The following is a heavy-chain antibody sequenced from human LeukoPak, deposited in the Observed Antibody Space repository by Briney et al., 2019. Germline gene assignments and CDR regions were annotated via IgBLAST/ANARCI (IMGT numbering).Heavy chain of an antibody. V-gene: IGHV1-69*04. CDR3: ASGDIAVAGTGTLWDY. CDR1: GGTFSSYA. J-gene: IGHJ4*02. CDR2: IIPILGIA. D-gene: IGHD6-19*01. Sequence: ASVKVSCKASGGTFSSYAISWVRQAPGQGLEWMGRIIPILGIANYAQKFQGRVTIIADKSTSTAYMELSSLRSEDTAVYYCASGDIAVAGTGTLWDYWGQGTLVTVSS.